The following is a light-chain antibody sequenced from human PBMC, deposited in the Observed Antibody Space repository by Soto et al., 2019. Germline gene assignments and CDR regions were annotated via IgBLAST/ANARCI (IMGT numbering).Light chain of an antibody. CDR1: QSVSSY. Sequence: EIVLTQSPATLSLSPGERATLSCRASQSVSSYLAWYQQKPGQAPRLLMSDASNTATGIPARFSGSGSGTDFTLTISSLEPEDFAVYYCQQRSNWPRTFGGGTKVEIK. CDR2: DAS. V-gene: IGKV3-11*01. J-gene: IGKJ4*01. CDR3: QQRSNWPRT.